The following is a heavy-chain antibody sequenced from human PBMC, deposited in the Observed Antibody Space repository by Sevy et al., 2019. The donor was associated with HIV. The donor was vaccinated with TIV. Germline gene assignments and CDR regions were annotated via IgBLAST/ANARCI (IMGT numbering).Heavy chain of an antibody. CDR2: FDPEDGET. CDR3: ATVHYYDSSGYHNWFDP. Sequence: DSVKVSCKVSGYTLTELSMHWVRQAPGKGLEWMGGFDPEDGETIYAQKFQGRVTMTEDTSTDTAYMELSSLRSEDTAVYYCATVHYYDSSGYHNWFDPWGQGTLVTVSS. D-gene: IGHD3-22*01. V-gene: IGHV1-24*01. J-gene: IGHJ5*02. CDR1: GYTLTELS.